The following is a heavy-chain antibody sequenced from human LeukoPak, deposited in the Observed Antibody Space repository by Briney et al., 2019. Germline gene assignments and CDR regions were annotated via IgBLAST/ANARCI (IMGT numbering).Heavy chain of an antibody. Sequence: GGSLRLSCAASGFTFSSYWMHWVRQAPGKGLVWVSRINSDGSSTSYADSVKGRFTISRDNAKNTLYLQMNSLRAEDTAVYYCVRKARIAVAGLPYYFDYWGQGTLVTVSS. V-gene: IGHV3-74*01. CDR1: GFTFSSYW. CDR2: INSDGSST. D-gene: IGHD6-19*01. CDR3: VRKARIAVAGLPYYFDY. J-gene: IGHJ4*02.